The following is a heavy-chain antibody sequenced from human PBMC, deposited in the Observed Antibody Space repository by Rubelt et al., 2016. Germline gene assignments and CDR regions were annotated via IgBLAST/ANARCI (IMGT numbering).Heavy chain of an antibody. CDR3: VRIFDH. Sequence: QVQLQQRGAGLLKPSETLSLTCAVYGGSLSGYYWGWIRQPPGKGLEWIEDINHSGTTNYNPSLKSRVTISLDPSKNQFSLTLNSVTAADTAVYYCVRIFDHWGQGTLVTVSS. V-gene: IGHV4-34*01. CDR1: GGSLSGYY. CDR2: INHSGTT. J-gene: IGHJ4*02.